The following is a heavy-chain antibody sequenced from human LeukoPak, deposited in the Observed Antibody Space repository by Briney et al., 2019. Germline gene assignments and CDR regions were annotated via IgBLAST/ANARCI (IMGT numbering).Heavy chain of an antibody. Sequence: SETLSLTCTVSGGSISSGPHYWIWIRQHPGKGLEWIGCITYSGNTYYYPALNSRVTVSLDTSKTQFSLKLSSVTAADTAVYYCARNAYDALDSYYYGMDVWGQGTTVTVSS. CDR2: ITYSGNT. CDR3: ARNAYDALDSYYYGMDV. CDR1: GGSISSGPHY. J-gene: IGHJ6*02. D-gene: IGHD3-16*01. V-gene: IGHV4-31*03.